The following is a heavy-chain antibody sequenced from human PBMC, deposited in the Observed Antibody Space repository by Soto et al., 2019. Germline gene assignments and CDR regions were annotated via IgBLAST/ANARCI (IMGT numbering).Heavy chain of an antibody. CDR2: ISRDGGTK. J-gene: IGHJ4*02. CDR3: AGEVASGY. CDR1: GFTVSTYG. Sequence: QVQLVESGGGVVQPGRSLRLSCAVSGFTVSTYGMHWVRQAPGKGLEWVAVISRDGGTKYSADSVKGRFTISRDNSRNPLFLEMNSLGGDDMAVYYCAGEVASGYWGQGTLVTVSS. D-gene: IGHD2-21*01. V-gene: IGHV3-30*03.